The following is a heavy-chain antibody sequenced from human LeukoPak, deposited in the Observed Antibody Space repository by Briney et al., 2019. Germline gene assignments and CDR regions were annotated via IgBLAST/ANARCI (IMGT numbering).Heavy chain of an antibody. V-gene: IGHV3-11*01. CDR1: GFSFSDYS. D-gene: IGHD3-16*01. Sequence: GGSLRLSCEASGFSFSDYSMTWIRQAPGKGLEWVSYISSSGSTIYYADSVKGRFTISRDNAKNSLYLQMNSLRAEDTAVYYCARVGAGSYDAFDIWGQGTMVTVSS. J-gene: IGHJ3*02. CDR2: ISSSGSTI. CDR3: ARVGAGSYDAFDI.